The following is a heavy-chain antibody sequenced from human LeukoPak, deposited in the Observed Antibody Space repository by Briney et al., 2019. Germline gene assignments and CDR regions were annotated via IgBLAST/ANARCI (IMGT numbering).Heavy chain of an antibody. J-gene: IGHJ4*02. D-gene: IGHD3-3*01. V-gene: IGHV4-39*07. CDR2: IYYSGST. Sequence: SETLSLTCTVSGGSISSSSYYWGWIRQPPGKGLEWIGSIYYSGSTYYNPSLKSRVTISVDKSKNQFSLKLNSVTAADTAVYFCARGGDRWDAFWSGYFDFWGQGTLVTVSS. CDR3: ARGGDRWDAFWSGYFDF. CDR1: GGSISSSSYY.